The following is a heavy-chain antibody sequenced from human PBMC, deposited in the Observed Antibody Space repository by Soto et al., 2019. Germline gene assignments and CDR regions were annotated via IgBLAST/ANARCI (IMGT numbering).Heavy chain of an antibody. CDR2: INGEGSRT. D-gene: IGHD6-19*01. V-gene: IGHV3-74*01. CDR1: GFTFMNYW. J-gene: IGHJ3*02. Sequence: EAQLVESGGGLVEPGGSLRLSCAASGFTFMNYWMHWVRQVPGKGLVWVSRINGEGSRTNYADSVKGRFTISRDNTKNTLYLQMNSLRAEDTAIYYCAREWLISGDWYEASDIWGQGTMVTVSS. CDR3: AREWLISGDWYEASDI.